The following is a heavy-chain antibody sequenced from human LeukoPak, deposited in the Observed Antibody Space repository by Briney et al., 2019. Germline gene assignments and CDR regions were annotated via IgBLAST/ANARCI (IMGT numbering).Heavy chain of an antibody. J-gene: IGHJ4*02. CDR1: GFTFSTYA. CDR3: AKDGVQGGFVVIPRDFDY. D-gene: IGHD2-21*01. CDR2: ITSTGGGT. V-gene: IGHV3-23*01. Sequence: GGSLRLSCAASGFTFSTYALTWVRQAPGKRLEWVSTITSTGGGTFFADSVKGRFTISRDNSKNTLYLQMNSLRAEDTALYYCAKDGVQGGFVVIPRDFDYWGQGTLVTASS.